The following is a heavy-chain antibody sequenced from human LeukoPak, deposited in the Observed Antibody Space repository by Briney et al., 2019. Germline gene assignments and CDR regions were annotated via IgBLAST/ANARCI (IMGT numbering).Heavy chain of an antibody. Sequence: GGSLRLSCAASGFTFSSYAMSWVRQAPGKGLGWVSAISGSGGSTYYADSVKGRFTISRDNSKNTLYLQMNSLRAEDTAVYYCAKVSDFWSGYYRHWGQGTLVTVSS. CDR1: GFTFSSYA. CDR2: ISGSGGST. J-gene: IGHJ1*01. D-gene: IGHD3-3*01. V-gene: IGHV3-23*01. CDR3: AKVSDFWSGYYRH.